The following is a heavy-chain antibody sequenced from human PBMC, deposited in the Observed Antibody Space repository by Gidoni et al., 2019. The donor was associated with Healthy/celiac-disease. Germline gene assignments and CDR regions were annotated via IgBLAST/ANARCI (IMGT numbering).Heavy chain of an antibody. V-gene: IGHV1-69*01. D-gene: IGHD6-19*01. Sequence: QVQLVQSGAEVKKPGSSVKLHCKASGRTFSSYAISWVRKAPGQGLEWMGGIIPIFGTANYAQKFQGRVTITADESTSTAYMELSSLRSEDTAVYYCARVPRWLVHRGRYYFDYWGQGTRVNVSS. CDR3: ARVPRWLVHRGRYYFDY. CDR2: IIPIFGTA. J-gene: IGHJ4*02. CDR1: GRTFSSYA.